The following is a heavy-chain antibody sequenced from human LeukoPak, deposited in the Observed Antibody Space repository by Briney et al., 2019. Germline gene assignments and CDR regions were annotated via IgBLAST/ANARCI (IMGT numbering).Heavy chain of an antibody. Sequence: ASVKVSCKVSGYTFTDYYMHWVQQAPGKGLEWMGLVDPEDGETIYAEKFQGRVTITADTSTDTAYLELRSLRSEDTAVYYCATLLILGLIGYWGQGTLVTVSS. J-gene: IGHJ4*02. CDR1: GYTFTDYY. CDR2: VDPEDGET. CDR3: ATLLILGLIGY. V-gene: IGHV1-69-2*01. D-gene: IGHD2-15*01.